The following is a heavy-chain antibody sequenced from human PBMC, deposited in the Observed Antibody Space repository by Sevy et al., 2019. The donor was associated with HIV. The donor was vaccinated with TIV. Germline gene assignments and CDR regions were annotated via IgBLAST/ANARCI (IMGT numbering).Heavy chain of an antibody. J-gene: IGHJ4*02. Sequence: SETLSLTCTVSGGSITSLYWNWIRQPPGKGLEWIANIYYNGHSNYNPSLKSRVTLSLDTSKNQFCLRLSSVTAADTAMYYCAGENAWGRGYSWGQGTLVTVSS. CDR1: GGSITSLY. D-gene: IGHD1-26*01. V-gene: IGHV4-59*08. CDR2: IYYNGHS. CDR3: AGENAWGRGYS.